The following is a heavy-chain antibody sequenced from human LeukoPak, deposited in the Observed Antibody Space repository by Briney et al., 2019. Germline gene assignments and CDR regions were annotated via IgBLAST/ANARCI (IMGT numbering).Heavy chain of an antibody. CDR1: GFTVSSNY. V-gene: IGHV3-66*02. Sequence: GGSLRLSCAASGFTVSSNYMSWVRQAPGKGLEWVSVIYSSGSTYYTDSVKGRFAISRDNSKNTLYLQMNSLRAEDTAVYYCAKMSSSDHFDYRGQGTLVTVSS. D-gene: IGHD6-6*01. CDR3: AKMSSSDHFDY. CDR2: IYSSGST. J-gene: IGHJ4*02.